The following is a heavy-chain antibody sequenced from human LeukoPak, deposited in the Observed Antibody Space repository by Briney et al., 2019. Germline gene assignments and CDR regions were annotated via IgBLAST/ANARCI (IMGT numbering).Heavy chain of an antibody. CDR2: IWYDGSNK. J-gene: IGHJ3*02. D-gene: IGHD3-22*01. CDR3: ARSQTNYYDSSGYPPSDAFDI. Sequence: GGSLRLSCAASGFTFSSYGMHWVRQAPGKGLEWVAVIWYDGSNKYYADSVKGRFTISRDNSKNTLYLQMNSPRAEDTAVYYCARSQTNYYDSSGYPPSDAFDIWGQGTMVTVSS. V-gene: IGHV3-33*01. CDR1: GFTFSSYG.